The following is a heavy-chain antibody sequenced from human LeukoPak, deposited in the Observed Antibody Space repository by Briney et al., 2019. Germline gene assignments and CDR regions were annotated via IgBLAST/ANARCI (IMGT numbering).Heavy chain of an antibody. V-gene: IGHV3-21*04. CDR3: AKDKSIVARGFDY. CDR2: ISSSSNYI. Sequence: PGGSLRLSCAASEFTFSSYSMNWVRQAPGKGLEWVSSISSSSNYIYYANSMKGRFTISRDNSKNTLYLQMNSLRAEDTAVYYCAKDKSIVARGFDYWGQGTLVTVSS. J-gene: IGHJ4*02. CDR1: EFTFSSYS. D-gene: IGHD3-22*01.